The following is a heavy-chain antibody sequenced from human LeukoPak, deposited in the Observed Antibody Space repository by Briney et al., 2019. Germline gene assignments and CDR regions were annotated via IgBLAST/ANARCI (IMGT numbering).Heavy chain of an antibody. Sequence: SETLSLTCAVSGDSISSGGYAWSWIRQTPGKGLEWIAYIHDSGSTYYNPSLKSRVSISVDTSKNQFSVKLNSVTAADTAVYYCARVAAAAGNNWFDPWGQGTLVTVSS. V-gene: IGHV4-30-4*07. CDR3: ARVAAAAGNNWFDP. CDR1: GDSISSGGYA. D-gene: IGHD6-13*01. J-gene: IGHJ5*02. CDR2: IHDSGST.